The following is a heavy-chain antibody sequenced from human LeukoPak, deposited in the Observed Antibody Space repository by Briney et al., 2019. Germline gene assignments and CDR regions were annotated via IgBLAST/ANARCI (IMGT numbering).Heavy chain of an antibody. J-gene: IGHJ4*02. V-gene: IGHV3-48*01. CDR3: ARVLRAYYFDD. Sequence: GGSLRLSCAASGFTFSRDSMDWVRQAPGKGLEWVSFISSSSSTIYYADSVKGRFTISRDNAKNSLFLQLNSLRAEDTAVYYCARVLRAYYFDDWGQGTLDTVSS. CDR2: ISSSSSTI. D-gene: IGHD2-21*01. CDR1: GFTFSRDS.